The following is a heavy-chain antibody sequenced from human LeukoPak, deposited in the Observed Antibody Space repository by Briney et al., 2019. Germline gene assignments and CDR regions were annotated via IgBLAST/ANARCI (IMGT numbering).Heavy chain of an antibody. D-gene: IGHD4-17*01. Sequence: GGSLRLSCAASGFTFSSYTMNWVRQAPGKGLEWVSSISTSSSYIYYADSVKGRFTISRDNAENSLYLQMNSLRAEDTAVYYCARALNDYGDYVFDYWGQGTLVTVSS. CDR2: ISTSSSYI. CDR3: ARALNDYGDYVFDY. J-gene: IGHJ4*02. CDR1: GFTFSSYT. V-gene: IGHV3-21*01.